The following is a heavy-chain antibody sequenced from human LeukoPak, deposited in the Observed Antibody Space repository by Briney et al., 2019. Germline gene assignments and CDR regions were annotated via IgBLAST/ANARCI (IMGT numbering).Heavy chain of an antibody. CDR1: GDTSTTYY. D-gene: IGHD2-2*01. V-gene: IGHV1-46*01. CDR3: AREASYCSSTSCPFEY. CDR2: INPSGGST. J-gene: IGHJ4*02. Sequence: ASVKVSCKASGDTSTTYYTHWVRQAPGQGLEWMGIINPSGGSTSYAQKFQGRVTMTRDTSTSTVYMELSSLRSDDTAVYYCAREASYCSSTSCPFEYWGQGTLVTVSS.